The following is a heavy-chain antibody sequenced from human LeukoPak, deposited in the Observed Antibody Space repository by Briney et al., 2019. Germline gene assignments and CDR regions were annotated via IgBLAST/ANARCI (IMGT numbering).Heavy chain of an antibody. CDR1: GFTVSSNY. D-gene: IGHD4-11*01. V-gene: IGHV3-53*01. Sequence: GGSLRLSCAASGFTVSSNYMSWVRQAPGKGLEWVSVIYSGGSTYYADSVKGRFTISRDNSKNTLYLQMNSLRAEDTAVYYCAKDKDTVTTPFDPWGQGTLVTVSS. CDR2: IYSGGST. CDR3: AKDKDTVTTPFDP. J-gene: IGHJ5*02.